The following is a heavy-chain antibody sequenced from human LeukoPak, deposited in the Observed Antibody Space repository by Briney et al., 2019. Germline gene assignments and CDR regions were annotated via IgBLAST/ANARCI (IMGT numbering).Heavy chain of an antibody. V-gene: IGHV1-2*02. J-gene: IGHJ5*02. Sequence: ASVKVSCKASGYTFTGYYMHWVRQAPGQGLEWMGWINPNSGGTNYAQKFQGRVTMTRGTSISTAYMELSRLRSDDTAVYYCARVEGFRVVINIGIWFDPWGQGTLVTVSS. CDR1: GYTFTGYY. D-gene: IGHD3-3*01. CDR2: INPNSGGT. CDR3: ARVEGFRVVINIGIWFDP.